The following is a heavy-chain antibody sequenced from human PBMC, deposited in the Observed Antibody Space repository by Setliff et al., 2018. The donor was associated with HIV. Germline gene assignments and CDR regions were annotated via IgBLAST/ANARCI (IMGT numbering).Heavy chain of an antibody. Sequence: ASVKVSCKASGGTFSRYAIAWVRQAPGQGLEWMGGIIPIVGIPNYAQKFQGRVSITTDKSAITAYMELSSLRSEDTAVYYCARSTDSSSFDYWGQGTLVTVSS. V-gene: IGHV1-69*10. CDR1: GGTFSRYA. CDR3: ARSTDSSSFDY. J-gene: IGHJ4*02. CDR2: IIPIVGIP. D-gene: IGHD6-13*01.